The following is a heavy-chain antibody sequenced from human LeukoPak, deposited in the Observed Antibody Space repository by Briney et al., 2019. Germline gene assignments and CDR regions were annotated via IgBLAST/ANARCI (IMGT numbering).Heavy chain of an antibody. CDR3: ARVKWRGPTSSGWLDY. J-gene: IGHJ4*02. D-gene: IGHD6-19*01. Sequence: SQTLSLTCAISGDSVSSNSVAWNWIRQSPSRGLEWLGRTYYRFKWYNDYAVSVKSRITINPETSKNQFSLHLNSMTPEDTAVYYCARVKWRGPTSSGWLDYWGQGTLVTVSS. CDR1: GDSVSSNSVA. CDR2: TYYRFKWYN. V-gene: IGHV6-1*01.